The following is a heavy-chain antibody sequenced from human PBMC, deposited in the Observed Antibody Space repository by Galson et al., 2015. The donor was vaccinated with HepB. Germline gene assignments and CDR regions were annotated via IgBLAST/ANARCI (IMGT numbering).Heavy chain of an antibody. CDR1: GFTFSSYW. J-gene: IGHJ4*02. D-gene: IGHD5-18*01. Sequence: SLRLSCAASGFTFSSYWMSWVRQAPGKGLEWVANIKQDGSEKYYVYSVKGRFTISRDNAKNSLYLQMNSLRAEDTAVYYCARYSYGHRSYFDYWGQGTLVTVSS. CDR3: ARYSYGHRSYFDY. CDR2: IKQDGSEK. V-gene: IGHV3-7*03.